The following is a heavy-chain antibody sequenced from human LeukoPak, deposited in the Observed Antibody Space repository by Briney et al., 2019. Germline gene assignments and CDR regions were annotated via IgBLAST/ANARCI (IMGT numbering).Heavy chain of an antibody. CDR3: ARGSNYYYDVTADYPRY. V-gene: IGHV1-46*01. J-gene: IGHJ4*02. CDR2: INPSGGTT. CDR1: GYTFTTYY. D-gene: IGHD3-22*01. Sequence: ASVKLSCKTSGYTFTTYYIHWVRQAPGQGLEWLEIINPSGGTTTYAQKFQGRVTMTRDTSTSTVYMELNTLRSEDTAVYYCARGSNYYYDVTADYPRYWGQGTLVTVSS.